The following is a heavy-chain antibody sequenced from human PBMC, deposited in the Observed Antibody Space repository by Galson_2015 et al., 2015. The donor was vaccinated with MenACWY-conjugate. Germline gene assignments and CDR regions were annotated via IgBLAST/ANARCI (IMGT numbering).Heavy chain of an antibody. CDR2: IKQDGSEK. V-gene: IGHV3-7*03. CDR3: ARGDYGVYYDSSVYYYDAEYFQH. D-gene: IGHD3-22*01. J-gene: IGHJ1*01. CDR1: GFTFSDYY. Sequence: SLRLSCAASGFTFSDYYMSWIRQAPGKGLEWVANIKQDGSEKYYVDSVKGRFTISRDNAKNSLYLQMNSLRAEDTAVYYCARGDYGVYYDSSVYYYDAEYFQHWGQGTLFTVSS.